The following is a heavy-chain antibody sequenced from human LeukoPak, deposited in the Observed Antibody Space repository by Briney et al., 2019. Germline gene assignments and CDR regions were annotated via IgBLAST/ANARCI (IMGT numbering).Heavy chain of an antibody. CDR1: GYTFTSYG. D-gene: IGHD2-15*01. CDR3: ARDGYCSGGSCSFRWFDP. V-gene: IGHV1-18*01. CDR2: SSAYNGNT. Sequence: ASVTVSCKASGYTFTSYGISWVRQAPGQGLEWMGWSSAYNGNTNYAQKLQGRVTMTTDTSTSTAYMELRSLRSDDTAVYYCARDGYCSGGSCSFRWFDPWGQGTLVTVSS. J-gene: IGHJ5*02.